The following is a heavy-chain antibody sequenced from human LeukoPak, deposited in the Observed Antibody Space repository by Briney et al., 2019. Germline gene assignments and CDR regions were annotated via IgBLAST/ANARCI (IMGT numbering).Heavy chain of an antibody. J-gene: IGHJ6*03. V-gene: IGHV3-30*03. CDR2: ISYNGNNE. CDR3: VRLITLDDYCYYIDV. D-gene: IGHD5-24*01. CDR1: GFSFSDYN. Sequence: GGSLTLSRAASGFSFSDYNMHWVPQAPGKGVDWVAVISYNGNNEYYAASVKGRFTISRDNAKNSLYLQMNSLRAEDTALYYCVRLITLDDYCYYIDVWGKGTTVTVSS.